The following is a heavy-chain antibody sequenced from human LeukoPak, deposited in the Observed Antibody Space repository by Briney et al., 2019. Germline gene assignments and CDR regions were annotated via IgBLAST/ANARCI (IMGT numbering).Heavy chain of an antibody. V-gene: IGHV3-21*01. Sequence: GGSLRLSCAASGFTFSSYSMNWVRQAPGKGLEWVSSISSSSSYIYYADSVKGRFTISRDSAKNSLYLQMNSLRAEDTAVYYCARERVAVGYYYMDVWGKGTTVTISS. J-gene: IGHJ6*03. CDR2: ISSSSSYI. CDR3: ARERVAVGYYYMDV. CDR1: GFTFSSYS. D-gene: IGHD6-19*01.